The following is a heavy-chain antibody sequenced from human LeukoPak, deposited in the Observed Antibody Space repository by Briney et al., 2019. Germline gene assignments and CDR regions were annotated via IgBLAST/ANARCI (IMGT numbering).Heavy chain of an antibody. V-gene: IGHV3-48*03. Sequence: PGGSLRLSCAASGFTFSSYEMNWVRQAPGKGLEWASYISSSGSTIYYADSVKGRFTISRDNAKNSLYLQMNSLRTEDTAVYYCVRDGSSWGNFDYWGQGTLVSVSS. CDR2: ISSSGSTI. CDR3: VRDGSSWGNFDY. D-gene: IGHD7-27*01. CDR1: GFTFSSYE. J-gene: IGHJ4*02.